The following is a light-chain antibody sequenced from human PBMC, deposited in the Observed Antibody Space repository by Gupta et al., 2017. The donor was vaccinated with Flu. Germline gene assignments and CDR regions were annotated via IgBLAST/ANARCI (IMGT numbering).Light chain of an antibody. Sequence: FMLPQPHSVSESPGKPVLLSSTRSSRTIARPYLHWYQRCPGRATTPVIYEDDQRTSGVPVRFSGSVDSSGNFASLIISGLKTEDEADYFCQSYDSDNDNVVFGGGTKLTVL. CDR1: SRTIARPY. CDR3: QSYDSDNDNVV. J-gene: IGLJ2*01. CDR2: EDD. V-gene: IGLV6-57*03.